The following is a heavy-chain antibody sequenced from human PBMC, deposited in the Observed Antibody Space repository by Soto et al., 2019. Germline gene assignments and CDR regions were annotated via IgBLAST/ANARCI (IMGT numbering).Heavy chain of an antibody. V-gene: IGHV1-8*01. D-gene: IGHD3-10*01. CDR3: VRLFYYGSGSWVE. CDR1: GYTFTSDD. CDR2: VNPNNGHT. Sequence: QVQLVQSGAEVKKPGASVKVSCKASGYTFTSDDINWVRQATGQGLEWMGWVNPNNGHTGYAQKFQGRVTMTRNTSISTAYMELDSLRSEDTAVYYCVRLFYYGSGSWVEWGQGTLVTVSS. J-gene: IGHJ4*02.